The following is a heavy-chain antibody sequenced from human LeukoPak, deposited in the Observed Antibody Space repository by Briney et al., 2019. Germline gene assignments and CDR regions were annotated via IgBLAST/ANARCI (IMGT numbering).Heavy chain of an antibody. CDR1: GFTFSNYA. Sequence: GGALRLSCAASGFTFSNYAMHWVRQAPGKGREGVAVISYDGSNKYYADSVKGRFTISSDNSKNTVYLQMNRLRAEDTAVYYCAKRFSSVWYYFDNWGQGTLVTVSS. CDR3: AKRFSSVWYYFDN. V-gene: IGHV3-30*18. D-gene: IGHD6-19*01. CDR2: ISYDGSNK. J-gene: IGHJ4*02.